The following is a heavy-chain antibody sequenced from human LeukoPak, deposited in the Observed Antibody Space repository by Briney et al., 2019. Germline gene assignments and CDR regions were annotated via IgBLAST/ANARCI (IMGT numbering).Heavy chain of an antibody. V-gene: IGHV1-46*01. CDR1: GYIFTDCY. D-gene: IGHD3-10*01. CDR2: INPSGGST. CDR3: ARTHMVRGVPFDY. J-gene: IGHJ4*02. Sequence: GASVKVSCKASGYIFTDCYLHWMRQAPGQALEWMGIINPSGGSTTYAQKFQGRVTMTRDTSTSTVYMHLSSLTSEDTAVYYCARTHMVRGVPFDYWGQGTLVTVSS.